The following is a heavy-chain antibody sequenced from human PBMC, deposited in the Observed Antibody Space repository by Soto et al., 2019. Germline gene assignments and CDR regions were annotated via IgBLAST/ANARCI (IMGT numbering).Heavy chain of an antibody. Sequence: TSETLSLTCSVSGCSISNSRFYWAWIRQPPGEGLEWIGSIYHTGNAYYNPSLKSRVTISIDTSKNQFSLKLSSVTAADTAVYYCARRYAGNFDYWGQGTLVTVSS. CDR3: ARRYAGNFDY. J-gene: IGHJ4*02. D-gene: IGHD2-8*01. CDR1: GCSISNSRFY. CDR2: IYHTGNA. V-gene: IGHV4-39*07.